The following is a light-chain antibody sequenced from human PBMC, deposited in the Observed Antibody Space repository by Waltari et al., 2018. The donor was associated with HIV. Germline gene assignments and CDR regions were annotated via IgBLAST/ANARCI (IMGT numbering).Light chain of an antibody. V-gene: IGLV7-43*01. CDR2: SAD. Sequence: VVTQEPSLTVSPGGTVTPTCTPSPGAVTSSPYASWLQQRPGQAPRPLIYSADKRHSWTPDHFSGSLLGAKAALTLFGAQPEDEADYFCLLYYGGRQPTWVFGGGTKLTV. J-gene: IGLJ3*02. CDR1: PGAVTSSPY. CDR3: LLYYGGRQPTWV.